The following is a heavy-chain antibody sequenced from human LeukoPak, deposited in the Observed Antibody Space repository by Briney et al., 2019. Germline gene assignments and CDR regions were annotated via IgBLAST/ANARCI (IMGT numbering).Heavy chain of an antibody. V-gene: IGHV4-39*01. CDR2: IYYSGST. CDR3: ARAPVAKQRGKPFDY. D-gene: IGHD5-12*01. J-gene: IGHJ4*02. Sequence: PSETLSLTCTVSGGSISSSSYYWVWIRQPPGKGREWIGSIYYSGSTYYNPSLKSRATISVDTPKYQFSLKQSSVTAADTAVYCCARAPVAKQRGKPFDYWGQGTLVTVSS. CDR1: GGSISSSSYY.